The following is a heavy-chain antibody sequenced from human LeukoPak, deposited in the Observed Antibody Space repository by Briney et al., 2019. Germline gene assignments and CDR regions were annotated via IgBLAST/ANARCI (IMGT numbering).Heavy chain of an antibody. CDR2: ISTYKSHT. D-gene: IGHD1-1*01. J-gene: IGHJ6*02. CDR1: GYTFSDYTFTNYG. V-gene: IGHV1-18*01. CDR3: AREDNDDYYYYGMDV. Sequence: ASVKVSCKASGYTFSDYTFTNYGISWVRQAPGQGLEWMGWISTYKSHTNYAQKFQVRVTMITDTSTNTAYMELRSLRSDDTAVYHCAREDNDDYYYYGMDVWGQGTAVTVSS.